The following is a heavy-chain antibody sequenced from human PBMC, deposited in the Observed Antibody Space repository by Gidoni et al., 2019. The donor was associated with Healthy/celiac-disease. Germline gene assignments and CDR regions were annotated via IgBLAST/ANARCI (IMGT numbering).Heavy chain of an antibody. Sequence: QLQLQESGPGLVKPSETLSLTCTVSGGSISSSSYYWGWIRQPPGKGLEWIGSIYYSGSTYYNPSLKSRVTISVDTSKNQFSLKLSSVTAADTAVYYCASIRSGQNFDYWGQGTLVTVSS. CDR1: GGSISSSSYY. J-gene: IGHJ4*02. CDR2: IYYSGST. CDR3: ASIRSGQNFDY. V-gene: IGHV4-39*01.